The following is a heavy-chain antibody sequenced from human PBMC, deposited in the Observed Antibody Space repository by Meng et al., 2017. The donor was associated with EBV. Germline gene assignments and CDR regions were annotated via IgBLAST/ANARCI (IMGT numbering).Heavy chain of an antibody. CDR1: QFPFCVCA. CDR2: IRSKAKSYTT. D-gene: IGHD2-2*01. Sequence: LVVSPAVSVPLRGPPRRSSAASQFPFCVCAMVGVCHGSGEGLEWVGGIRSKAKSYTTSYFASVKLRFTISRDDSKNTAYLQNNSLKTEDTAVYYCTRMSSPLDYWGQGTLVTVSS. V-gene: IGHV3-73*02. CDR3: TRMSSPLDY. J-gene: IGHJ4*02.